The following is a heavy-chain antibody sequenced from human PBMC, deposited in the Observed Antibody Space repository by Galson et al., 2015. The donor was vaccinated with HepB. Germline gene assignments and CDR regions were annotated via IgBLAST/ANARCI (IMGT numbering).Heavy chain of an antibody. CDR1: GYTFTSYD. Sequence: SVKVSCKASGYTFTSYDVTWVRQAPGQGLEWMGWMNPKSTNTGYARKFQGRVTMTGATSMDTAYMELSSLTSEDTAVYYCARAVRNQLLSEYWGQGTLVTVSS. V-gene: IGHV1-8*01. D-gene: IGHD1-26*01. CDR3: ARAVRNQLLSEY. J-gene: IGHJ4*02. CDR2: MNPKSTNT.